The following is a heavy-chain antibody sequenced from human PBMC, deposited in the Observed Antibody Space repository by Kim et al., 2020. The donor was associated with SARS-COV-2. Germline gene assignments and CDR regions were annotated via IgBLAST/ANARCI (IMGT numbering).Heavy chain of an antibody. CDR2: ISWHSGSI. CDR3: AKDRWSSGSTPFDY. J-gene: IGHJ4*02. Sequence: GGSLRLSCAASGFTFDDYAMHWVRQAPGKGLEWVSGISWHSGSIGYADSVKGRFTIPSDNAKNSLYLQMNSLRAEDTALYYCAKDRWSSGSTPFDYWGQGTLVTVPS. CDR1: GFTFDDYA. V-gene: IGHV3-9*01. D-gene: IGHD6-19*01.